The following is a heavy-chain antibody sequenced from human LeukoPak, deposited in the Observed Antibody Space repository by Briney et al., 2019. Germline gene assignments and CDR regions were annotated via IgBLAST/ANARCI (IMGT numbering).Heavy chain of an antibody. V-gene: IGHV1-18*01. J-gene: IGHJ3*02. CDR3: AREGNYDSSGYRVAAFDI. Sequence: ASVKVSCKASNYIFTNYGFSWVRQAPGQGLEWMGWISVYNGNTHYAQKFQGRVTLTTDTSTNTAYMELRSLRSDDTAVYYCAREGNYDSSGYRVAAFDIWGQGTMVTVSS. D-gene: IGHD3-22*01. CDR1: NYIFTNYG. CDR2: ISVYNGNT.